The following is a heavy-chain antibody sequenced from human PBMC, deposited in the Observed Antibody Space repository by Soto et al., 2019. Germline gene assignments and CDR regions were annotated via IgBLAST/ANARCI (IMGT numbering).Heavy chain of an antibody. Sequence: ASVKVSCKASGYTFTSYGISWVRQAPGQGLEWMGWISAYNGNTNYAQRLQGRVTMTTDTSTSTAYMELRSLRSDDTAVYYCARVGPAAIHVYYYYGMDVWGQGTTVTVSS. CDR1: GYTFTSYG. V-gene: IGHV1-18*01. D-gene: IGHD2-2*02. J-gene: IGHJ6*02. CDR2: ISAYNGNT. CDR3: ARVGPAAIHVYYYYGMDV.